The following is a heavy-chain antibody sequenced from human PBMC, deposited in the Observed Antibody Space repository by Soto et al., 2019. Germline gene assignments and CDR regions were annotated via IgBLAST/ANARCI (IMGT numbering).Heavy chain of an antibody. Sequence: SGTLSLTCTVSGGSISSYYWSWIRQPPGKGLEWIGYIYYSGSTNYNPSLKSRVTISVDTSKNQFSLKLSSVTAADTAVYYCARAGSAGTSDYWGQGTLVTVSS. CDR3: ARAGSAGTSDY. D-gene: IGHD6-19*01. V-gene: IGHV4-59*01. J-gene: IGHJ4*02. CDR1: GGSISSYY. CDR2: IYYSGST.